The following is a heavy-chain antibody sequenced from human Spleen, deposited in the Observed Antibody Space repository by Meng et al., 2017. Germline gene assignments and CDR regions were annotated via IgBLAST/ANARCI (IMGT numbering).Heavy chain of an antibody. CDR2: VYYSGIT. Sequence: SETLSLTCAVSGGSISSGRYYWNWIRQPPGKGLEWIGSVYYSGITYYNPSLESRVTILVGTSKNHFSLKLSSVTAADTAVYYCARDLWELRYKAPFDPWGQGILVTVSS. J-gene: IGHJ5*02. CDR1: GGSISSGRYY. V-gene: IGHV4-39*07. D-gene: IGHD3-16*01. CDR3: ARDLWELRYKAPFDP.